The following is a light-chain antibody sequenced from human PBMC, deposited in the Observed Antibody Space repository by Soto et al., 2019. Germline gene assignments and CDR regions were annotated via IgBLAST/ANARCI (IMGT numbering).Light chain of an antibody. V-gene: IGKV1-39*01. CDR1: QTIMTY. J-gene: IGKJ1*01. Sequence: DIPMTQSPSSLSASVGDEVTITCRASQTIMTYLNWYQLKPGKPPRLLIYAASSFQSGVPSRFSGSGSGTDFTLTITSLQPEDFATYSCQQGYNSPQTFGQGTKVEIK. CDR2: AAS. CDR3: QQGYNSPQT.